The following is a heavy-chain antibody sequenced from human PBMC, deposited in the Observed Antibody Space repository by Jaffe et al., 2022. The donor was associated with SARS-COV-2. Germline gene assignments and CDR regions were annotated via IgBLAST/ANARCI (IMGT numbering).Heavy chain of an antibody. CDR2: IKGKTNGGTL. D-gene: IGHD2-8*01. CDR1: GFTFSNAW. V-gene: IGHV3-15*01. J-gene: IGHJ4*02. CDR3: TTDLMGTPTSHSYY. Sequence: EVQLVESGGGLVKPGGSLRLSCAASGFTFSNAWMSWVRQAPGKGLEWVGRIKGKTNGGTLDYAAPVKGRFTIFRDDSKNTLFLQMSGLRTEDTATYYCTTDLMGTPTSHSYYWGQGTLITVSS.